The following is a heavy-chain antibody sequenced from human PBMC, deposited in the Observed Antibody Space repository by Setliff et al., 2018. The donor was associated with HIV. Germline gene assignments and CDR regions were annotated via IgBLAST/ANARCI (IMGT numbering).Heavy chain of an antibody. D-gene: IGHD1-26*01. V-gene: IGHV4-4*02. CDR3: ARQVGEGKWYLDS. CDR1: GYSISSNW. Sequence: SETLSLTCAVSGYSISSNWWSWVRQSPGKGLEWIGEIYHSGSTHYNPSLQSRVTISADTSENLFSLKLSGVTAADTAIYYCARQVGEGKWYLDSWGHGTLVTVSS. CDR2: IYHSGST. J-gene: IGHJ4*01.